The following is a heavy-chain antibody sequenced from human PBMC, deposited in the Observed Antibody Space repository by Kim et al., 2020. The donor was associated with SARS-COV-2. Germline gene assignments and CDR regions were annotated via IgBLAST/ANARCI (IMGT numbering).Heavy chain of an antibody. V-gene: IGHV3-23*01. D-gene: IGHD3-9*01. CDR1: GFTFSSYA. CDR2: ISGSGGST. J-gene: IGHJ4*02. CDR3: AKNLKRDYYDILTGRTTYFDY. Sequence: GGSLRLSCAASGFTFSSYAMSWVRQAPGKGLEWVSAISGSGGSTYYADSMKGRFTISRDNSKNTLYLQMNSLRAEDTAVYYCAKNLKRDYYDILTGRTTYFDYWGQGTLVTVSS.